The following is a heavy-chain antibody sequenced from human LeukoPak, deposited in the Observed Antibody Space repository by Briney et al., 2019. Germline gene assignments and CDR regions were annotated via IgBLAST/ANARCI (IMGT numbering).Heavy chain of an antibody. CDR2: INPNSGGT. D-gene: IGHD3-10*01. V-gene: IGHV1-2*02. Sequence: ASVKVSCKASGYTFTGYYMHWVRQAPGQGLEWMGWINPNSGGTNYAQKFQGRVTMTRDTSISTAYMELSRLRSDDTAVYYCARDSIAEYYGSGSYYNTNWFDPWGQGTLVTVSS. CDR1: GYTFTGYY. CDR3: ARDSIAEYYGSGSYYNTNWFDP. J-gene: IGHJ5*02.